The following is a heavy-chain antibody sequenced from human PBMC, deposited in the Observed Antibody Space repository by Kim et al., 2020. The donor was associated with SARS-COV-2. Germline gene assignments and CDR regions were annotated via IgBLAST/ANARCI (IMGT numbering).Heavy chain of an antibody. D-gene: IGHD2-2*01. Sequence: GGSLRLSCAASGFTFSSYAMHWVRQAPGKGLEWVAVISYDGSNKYYADSVKGRFTISRDNSKNTLYLQMNSLRAEDTAVYYCARERGDIVVVPAGAFDP. V-gene: IGHV3-30*04. J-gene: IGHJ5*02. CDR1: GFTFSSYA. CDR3: ARERGDIVVVPAGAFDP. CDR2: ISYDGSNK.